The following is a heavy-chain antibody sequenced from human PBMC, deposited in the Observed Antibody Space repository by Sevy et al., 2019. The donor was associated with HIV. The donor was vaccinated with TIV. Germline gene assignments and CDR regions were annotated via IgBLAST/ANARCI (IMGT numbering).Heavy chain of an antibody. CDR1: GFGFSSFW. V-gene: IGHV3-74*01. CDR2: INSDGNSR. D-gene: IGHD5-12*01. CDR3: ATVRKDGYNGLGY. J-gene: IGHJ4*02. Sequence: GGSLRLSCAASGFGFSSFWMHWVRQVPGKGLVWVSRINSDGNSRSYADSVKGRFIISRDNAQNTLYLQMNNLRAEDTAIYYCATVRKDGYNGLGYWGQGTLVTVSS.